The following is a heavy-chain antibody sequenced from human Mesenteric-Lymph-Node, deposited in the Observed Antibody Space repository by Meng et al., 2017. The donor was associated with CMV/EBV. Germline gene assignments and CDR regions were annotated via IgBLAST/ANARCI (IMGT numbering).Heavy chain of an antibody. V-gene: IGHV3-15*01. CDR1: GFIFTNAR. Sequence: GGSLRLSCAASGFIFTNARMSWVRQAPGKGLEWVGLIKRPDDGGSTDYAAPVKGRFTISRDDSKKTLYLQMNSLKTEDTAVYYCATVDDFWSGLDYWGQGKLVTVSS. CDR3: ATVDDFWSGLDY. CDR2: IKRPDDGGST. J-gene: IGHJ4*02. D-gene: IGHD3-3*01.